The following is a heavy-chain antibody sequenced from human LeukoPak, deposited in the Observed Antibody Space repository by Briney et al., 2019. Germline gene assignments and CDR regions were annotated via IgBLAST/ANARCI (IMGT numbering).Heavy chain of an antibody. J-gene: IGHJ4*02. V-gene: IGHV1-2*06. CDR2: INPSSGGT. D-gene: IGHD1-26*01. CDR1: GYTFTGYY. CDR3: ARGGGSGSYTTFCDY. Sequence: ASVKVSCKASGYTFTGYYMHWVRQAPGRGLEWMGRINPSSGGTNYAQKLQGRVTMTRDTSISTAYMELSRLRSDDTAVYYCARGGGSGSYTTFCDYWGQGTLVTVPS.